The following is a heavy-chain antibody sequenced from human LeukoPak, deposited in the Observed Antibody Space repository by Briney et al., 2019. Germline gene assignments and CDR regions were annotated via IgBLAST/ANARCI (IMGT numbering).Heavy chain of an antibody. J-gene: IGHJ4*02. V-gene: IGHV4-34*01. CDR3: ARGPPYIVVVTGIGFFDS. CDR1: GGSFSGYY. Sequence: SETLSLTCAVYGGSFSGYYWSWIRQPPGKGLEWIGEINHSGSTNYNPSLKSRVTISVDTSKNQFSLRLSSVTAADTAVYYCARGPPYIVVVTGIGFFDSWGQGTLVTVSS. CDR2: INHSGST. D-gene: IGHD2-21*02.